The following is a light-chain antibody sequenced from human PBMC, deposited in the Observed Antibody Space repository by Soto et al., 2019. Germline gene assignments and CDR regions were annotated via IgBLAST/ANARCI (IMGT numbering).Light chain of an antibody. J-gene: IGLJ2*01. V-gene: IGLV2-11*01. CDR3: CSYAAGTRLV. CDR1: SSDVGGYTY. CDR2: GAY. Sequence: QSALTQPRSVSGSPGQSVTISCTGTSSDVGGYTYVSWYQQHPGKAPRIIIFGAYKRPSGVSNRFSGSKSGNTASLTISGLQAEDEAHYHCCSYAAGTRLVFGGGTKLTVL.